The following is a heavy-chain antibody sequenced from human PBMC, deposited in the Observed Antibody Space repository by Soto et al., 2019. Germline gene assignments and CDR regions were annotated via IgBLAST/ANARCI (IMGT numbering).Heavy chain of an antibody. CDR3: ARRYGYSFDY. CDR2: IYYSGST. J-gene: IGHJ4*02. Sequence: QVQLQESGPGLVKPSETLSLTCTVSGGSISSYYWSWIRQPPGKGLEWIGYIYYSGSTNDNPSLTSRVTISIDTSKSPLSLNLSSVTAADTAVYYCARRYGYSFDYWGQGTLVTVSS. CDR1: GGSISSYY. D-gene: IGHD1-1*01. V-gene: IGHV4-59*08.